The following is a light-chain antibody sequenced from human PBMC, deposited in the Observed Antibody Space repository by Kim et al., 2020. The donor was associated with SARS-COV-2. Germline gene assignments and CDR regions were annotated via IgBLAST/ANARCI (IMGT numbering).Light chain of an antibody. CDR3: QQLNSFPPV. Sequence: IHLTQSPSSLSASVGDRVTITCRASQGISSYLAWYQQIPGKAPNLLIYDATTLQSGVPSRFSGGGSGTDFTLTISSLQPEDFATYYCQQLNSFPPVFGPGTKVDI. CDR1: QGISSY. V-gene: IGKV1-9*01. J-gene: IGKJ3*01. CDR2: DAT.